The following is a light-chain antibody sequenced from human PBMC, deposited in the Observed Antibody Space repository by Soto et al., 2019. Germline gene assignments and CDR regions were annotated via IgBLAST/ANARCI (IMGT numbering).Light chain of an antibody. CDR3: NSFTSSTTWV. CDR1: SSDVGGYNY. V-gene: IGLV2-14*01. Sequence: QSVLTQPASVSGSPGQSITISCTGTSSDVGGYNYVSWFQQHPGKAPKLLIYEVNNRPSGVSNRFSGSKSGNTASLTISGLQTEDEAYYYCNSFTSSTTWVFGGGTKVTVL. J-gene: IGLJ3*02. CDR2: EVN.